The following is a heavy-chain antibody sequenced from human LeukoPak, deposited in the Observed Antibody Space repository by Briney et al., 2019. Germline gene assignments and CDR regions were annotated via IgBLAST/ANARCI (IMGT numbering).Heavy chain of an antibody. CDR1: GVSFSGYY. J-gene: IGHJ5*02. CDR2: INHRGST. Sequence: SETLSLTCAVYGVSFSGYYWSWIRQPPGKGLEWIGEINHRGSTNYSPSLKSRVTMSGDTSKNQFSLKLSSVTAADTAVYYCARLVRDTAAAEPWGQGTLVTVSS. CDR3: ARLVRDTAAAEP. D-gene: IGHD5-18*01. V-gene: IGHV4-34*01.